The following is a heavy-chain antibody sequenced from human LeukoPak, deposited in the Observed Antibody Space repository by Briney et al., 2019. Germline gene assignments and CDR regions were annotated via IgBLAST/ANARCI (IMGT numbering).Heavy chain of an antibody. J-gene: IGHJ4*02. V-gene: IGHV4-39*01. Sequence: SETLSLTCTVSGGSISSSSYYWGWIRQPPGKGLEWIGSIYYSGSTYYNPSLKSRVTISVDTSKNQFSLKLSSVTAADTAVYYCARQEAVGSSWYLIPAFDYWGQGTLVTVSS. D-gene: IGHD6-13*01. CDR2: IYYSGST. CDR3: ARQEAVGSSWYLIPAFDY. CDR1: GGSISSSSYY.